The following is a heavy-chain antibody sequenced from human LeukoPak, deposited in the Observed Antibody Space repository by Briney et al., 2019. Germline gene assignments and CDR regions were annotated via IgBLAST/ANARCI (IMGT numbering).Heavy chain of an antibody. V-gene: IGHV4-4*07. CDR1: GGSISSYY. CDR2: IYYSGST. CDR3: ARDWGDYGSGSYLSY. J-gene: IGHJ4*02. Sequence: SETLSLTCTVSGGSISSYYWSWIRQPAGKGLEWIGRIYYSGSTNYNPSLKSRVTMSVDASKNQFSLKLSSVTAADTAVYYCARDWGDYGSGSYLSYWGQGTLVTVSS. D-gene: IGHD3-10*01.